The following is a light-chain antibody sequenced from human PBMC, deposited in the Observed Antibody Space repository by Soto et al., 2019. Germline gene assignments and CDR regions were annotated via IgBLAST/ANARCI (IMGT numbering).Light chain of an antibody. CDR1: QSVSSN. CDR3: QQYNSYVLT. J-gene: IGKJ4*01. CDR2: GAS. V-gene: IGKV3-15*01. Sequence: EIVMTQSPATLSVSPGERATLSCRASQSVSSNLAWYQQKPGQAPRLLIYGASTRATGIPARFSGSGSGTEFTLTISSLQSEDFAVYYCQQYNSYVLTFGGGTKVEIK.